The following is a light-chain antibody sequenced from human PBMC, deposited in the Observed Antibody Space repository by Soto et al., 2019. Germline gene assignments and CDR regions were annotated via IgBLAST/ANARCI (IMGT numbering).Light chain of an antibody. CDR2: GAS. V-gene: IGKV3-15*01. CDR1: QSVSSN. J-gene: IGKJ2*01. Sequence: ELVMTQSPATLSVSPWERAALSCRASQSVSSNFAWYQQKPGQAPRLLIYGASTRATGIPARFSGSGSGTEFTLTISSLQSEDFAVYYCQQYNKWPYTFGQGTKLEIK. CDR3: QQYNKWPYT.